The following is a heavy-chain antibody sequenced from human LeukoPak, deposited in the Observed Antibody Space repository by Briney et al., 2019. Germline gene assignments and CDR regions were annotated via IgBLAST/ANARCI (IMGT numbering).Heavy chain of an antibody. D-gene: IGHD3-9*01. V-gene: IGHV1-2*02. J-gene: IGHJ4*02. CDR3: ARAGRLRYFDWPIRNY. Sequence: ASVNVSCKASVYTFTGYYMHWVRQAPGQGLEWMGWINPNSGGTNYAQKFQGRVTMTRHTSISTAYMELSRLRSDDTAVYYCARAGRLRYFDWPIRNYWGQGTLVTVSS. CDR2: INPNSGGT. CDR1: VYTFTGYY.